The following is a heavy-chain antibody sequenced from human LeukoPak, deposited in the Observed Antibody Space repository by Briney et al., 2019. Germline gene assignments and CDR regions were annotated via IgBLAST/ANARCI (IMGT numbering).Heavy chain of an antibody. CDR2: ISSEGSTT. Sequence: GGSLRLSCAASGFIFSSYWMHWVRQAPGKGLVWVSGISSEGSTTDYADSVKGRFTISRDNAKNTLYLQMNSLRADDTGMFYCARWRGGGYVDCWGQGTLVTVSS. CDR3: ARWRGGGYVDC. J-gene: IGHJ4*02. CDR1: GFIFSSYW. D-gene: IGHD2-15*01. V-gene: IGHV3-74*01.